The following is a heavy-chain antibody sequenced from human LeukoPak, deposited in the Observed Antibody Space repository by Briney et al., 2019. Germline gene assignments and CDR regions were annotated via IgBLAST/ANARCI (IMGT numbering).Heavy chain of an antibody. Sequence: SETLSLTCSVSGGSISKSNYYWGWIRQPPGKGLEWIGSINYSGSTYYNPSLKSRVTMSVDTSKSQFSLSLSSVTSADTAVYYCAKVAKYYFGSDTYYYFDYWGQGILVTVSS. V-gene: IGHV4-39*07. CDR1: GGSISKSNYY. D-gene: IGHD3-10*01. CDR2: INYSGST. J-gene: IGHJ4*02. CDR3: AKVAKYYFGSDTYYYFDY.